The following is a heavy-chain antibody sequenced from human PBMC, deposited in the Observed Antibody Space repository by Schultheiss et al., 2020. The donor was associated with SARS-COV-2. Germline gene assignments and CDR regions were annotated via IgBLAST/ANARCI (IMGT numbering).Heavy chain of an antibody. CDR2: IYYSGST. Sequence: SETLSLTCTVSGGSISSYYWSWIRQPPGKGLEWIGYIYYSGSTNYNPSLKSRVTISVDTSKNQFSLKLSSVTAADTAVYYCAKGSSSWYDLPDYWGQGTLVTVSS. J-gene: IGHJ4*02. CDR3: AKGSSSWYDLPDY. V-gene: IGHV4-59*12. CDR1: GGSISSYY. D-gene: IGHD6-13*01.